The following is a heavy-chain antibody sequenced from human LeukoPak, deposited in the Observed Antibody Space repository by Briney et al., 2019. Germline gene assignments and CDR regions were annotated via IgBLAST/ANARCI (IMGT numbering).Heavy chain of an antibody. D-gene: IGHD6-19*01. V-gene: IGHV3-11*04. CDR2: ISSSGSTI. Sequence: GGSLRLSCAASGFTFSDYYMSWIRQAPGKGLEWVSYISSSGSTIYYADSVKGRFTISRDNAKNSLYLQMNSLRAEDTALYYCARRGYSSGSYPYQGDFDCWGQGTLVTVSS. CDR3: ARRGYSSGSYPYQGDFDC. CDR1: GFTFSDYY. J-gene: IGHJ4*02.